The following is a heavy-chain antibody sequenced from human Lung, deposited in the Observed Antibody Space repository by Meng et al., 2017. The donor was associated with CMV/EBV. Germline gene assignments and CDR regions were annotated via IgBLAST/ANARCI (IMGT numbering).Heavy chain of an antibody. CDR2: IRHDGTNK. D-gene: IGHD3-16*01. CDR3: AKDLLLFGGPNANCDQ. CDR1: GFRFDDYG. V-gene: IGHV3-30*02. Sequence: GGSLRLXCAASGFRFDDYGMHWVRQTPGKGLEWVAFIRHDGTNKFYGDSVKGRFTISRDNSKNTVYLKMNSLRPEETAVYYCAKDLLLFGGPNANCDQWGQGTXVTVSS. J-gene: IGHJ4*02.